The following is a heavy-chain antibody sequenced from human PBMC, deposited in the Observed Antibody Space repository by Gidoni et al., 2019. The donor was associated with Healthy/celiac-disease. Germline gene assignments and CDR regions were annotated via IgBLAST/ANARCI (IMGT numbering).Heavy chain of an antibody. CDR2: IYYSGST. CDR3: AREVADSVSLDY. CDR1: GGSISSGGYY. J-gene: IGHJ4*02. D-gene: IGHD2-15*01. Sequence: QVQLQESGPGLVKPSQTLYLTCTVSGGSISSGGYYWSWIRQHPGKGLEWIGYIYYSGSTYYNPSLKSRVTISVDTSKNQFSLKLSSVTAADTAVYYCAREVADSVSLDYWGQGTLVTVSS. V-gene: IGHV4-31*03.